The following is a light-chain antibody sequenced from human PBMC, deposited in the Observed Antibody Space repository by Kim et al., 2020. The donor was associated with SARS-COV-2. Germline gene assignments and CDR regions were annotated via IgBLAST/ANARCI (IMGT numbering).Light chain of an antibody. J-gene: IGKJ5*01. Sequence: DIQMTQSPSSLSASVGDRVTITCRASQDIRNYLAWFQQKPGKAPKSLIYGASTLHSGVPSMFSGSASGTYFTLTISSLQPEDFATYCCQQDYGYPTFGQGTRLEIK. CDR1: QDIRNY. CDR2: GAS. V-gene: IGKV1-16*01. CDR3: QQDYGYPT.